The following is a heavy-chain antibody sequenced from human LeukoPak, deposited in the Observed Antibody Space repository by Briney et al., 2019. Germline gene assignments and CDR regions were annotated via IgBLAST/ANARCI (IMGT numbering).Heavy chain of an antibody. V-gene: IGHV3-74*01. CDR2: INSDGSST. Sequence: GGSLRLSCAASGFTFSSYWMHWVRHAPGKGLVWVSRINSDGSSTSYADSVKGRFTISRDNAKNTLYLQMNSLRAEDTAVYYCARVGYRNGMDVWGQGTTVTVSS. CDR3: ARVGYRNGMDV. CDR1: GFTFSSYW. J-gene: IGHJ6*02. D-gene: IGHD1-14*01.